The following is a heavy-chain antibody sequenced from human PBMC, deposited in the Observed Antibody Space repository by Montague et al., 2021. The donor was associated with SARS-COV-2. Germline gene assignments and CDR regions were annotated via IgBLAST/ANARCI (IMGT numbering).Heavy chain of an antibody. CDR3: ARHTSERITMVQAFDI. CDR2: INHSGST. CDR1: GGSFTNYY. D-gene: IGHD3-10*01. J-gene: IGHJ3*02. Sequence: SETLSLTCAVRGGSFTNYYWNWIRQSPGKGLETLGEINHSGSTNYNPSLKSRVTISVDMSKSQVSLNPTSVTAADTAVYYCARHTSERITMVQAFDIWGQGTMVTVSS. V-gene: IGHV4-34*01.